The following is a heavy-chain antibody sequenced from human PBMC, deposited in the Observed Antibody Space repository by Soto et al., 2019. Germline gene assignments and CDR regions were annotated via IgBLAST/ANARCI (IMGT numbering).Heavy chain of an antibody. CDR1: GFTFTSSA. CDR3: AAESRYCSGGKCEDY. D-gene: IGHD2-15*01. V-gene: IGHV1-58*02. Sequence: QMQLVQSGTDVQKPGTSVKVSCKASGFTFTSSAMQWVRQARGQRLEWIGWIVVGSGHTNYAQKFQERVTITRDMSTSTAYMELSSLRSEDTAVYYCAAESRYCSGGKCEDYWGQGTLVTVSS. CDR2: IVVGSGHT. J-gene: IGHJ4*02.